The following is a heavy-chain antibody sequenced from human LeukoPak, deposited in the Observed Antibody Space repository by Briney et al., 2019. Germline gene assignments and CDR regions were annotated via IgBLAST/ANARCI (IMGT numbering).Heavy chain of an antibody. CDR1: SGSISSTNYY. J-gene: IGHJ4*02. Sequence: PSETLSLTCTVSSGSISSTNYYWGWIRQPPGKGLEWIASIYHSGSTYYNPSLKSRVTISVDTSKNQFSLKLSSVTAADTAVYYCARYCSSTSCYFDYWGQGTLVTVSS. V-gene: IGHV4-39*07. D-gene: IGHD2-2*01. CDR2: IYHSGST. CDR3: ARYCSSTSCYFDY.